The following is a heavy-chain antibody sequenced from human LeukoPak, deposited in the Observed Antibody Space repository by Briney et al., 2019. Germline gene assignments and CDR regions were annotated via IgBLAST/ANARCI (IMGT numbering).Heavy chain of an antibody. Sequence: KPGGSLRLSCAASGFTFSGYYMSCIRQAPGKGLEWVSYISSSSSYTNYADSVKGRFTISRDNAKNSLYLQMNSLRAEDTAVYYFARDEISSWLFDYWGQGTLVTVSS. CDR3: ARDEISSWLFDY. D-gene: IGHD6-13*01. V-gene: IGHV3-11*05. CDR1: GFTFSGYY. J-gene: IGHJ4*02. CDR2: ISSSSSYT.